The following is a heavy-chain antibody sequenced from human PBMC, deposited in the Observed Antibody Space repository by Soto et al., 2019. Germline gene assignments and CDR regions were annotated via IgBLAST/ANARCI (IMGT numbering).Heavy chain of an antibody. V-gene: IGHV3-30*03. CDR2: ISYDGSNK. CDR1: GFTFSSYG. D-gene: IGHD3-10*01. Sequence: QVQLVEAGGCVVQPGRSLRLSCAASGFTFSSYGMHWVRQSPGKGLEWVAVISYDGSNKYYADSVKGRFTISRDNSKNTLYLQMNSLRAEDTAVYYCAPWFGAFDYWGQGNLVTVSS. J-gene: IGHJ4*02. CDR3: APWFGAFDY.